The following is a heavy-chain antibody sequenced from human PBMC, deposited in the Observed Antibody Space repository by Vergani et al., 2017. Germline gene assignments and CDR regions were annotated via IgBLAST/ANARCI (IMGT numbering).Heavy chain of an antibody. CDR1: GFTFSSYA. V-gene: IGHV3-30*04. J-gene: IGHJ1*01. D-gene: IGHD3-10*01. Sequence: QVQLVESGGGVVQPGRSLRLSCAASGFTFSSYAMHWVRQAPGKGLEWVSVISYDGSNKYYADSVKGRFTISRDNSKNTRYLRMNSLRAEDTAVYYCARETTTNGSGNYPEYFQHWGQGTLVTVSS. CDR2: ISYDGSNK. CDR3: ARETTTNGSGNYPEYFQH.